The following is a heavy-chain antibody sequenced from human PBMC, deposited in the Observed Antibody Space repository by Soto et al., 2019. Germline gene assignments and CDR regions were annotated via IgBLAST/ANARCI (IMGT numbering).Heavy chain of an antibody. J-gene: IGHJ4*02. CDR1: GGSVSGYY. CDR2: IFHTGST. CDR3: VREGGYGLFDY. Sequence: PSETLSLTCTVSGGSVSGYYWSWIRQSPGKGLEWIGYIFHTGSTNYNPALKSRLSINPDTSKNRFSLQLNSVTPEDTAVYYCVREGGYGLFDYWGQGTLVTVSS. V-gene: IGHV4-59*02. D-gene: IGHD6-25*01.